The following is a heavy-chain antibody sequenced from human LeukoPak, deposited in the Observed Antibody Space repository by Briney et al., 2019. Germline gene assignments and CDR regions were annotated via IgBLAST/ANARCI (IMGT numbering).Heavy chain of an antibody. V-gene: IGHV3-15*07. Sequence: PGGSLRLSCAASGFTVDNAWMNWVRQAPGKGLEWVGRIKSKTDGGATDYAAPVKGRFTISRDDSKNTVYLQMNSLKIEDTAVYFCTALVQGYWGQGTLVTVSS. CDR1: GFTVDNAW. D-gene: IGHD6-6*01. J-gene: IGHJ4*02. CDR3: TALVQGY. CDR2: IKSKTDGGAT.